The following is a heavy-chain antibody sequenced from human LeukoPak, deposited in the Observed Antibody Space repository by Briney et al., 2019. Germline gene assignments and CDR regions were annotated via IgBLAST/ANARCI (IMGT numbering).Heavy chain of an antibody. V-gene: IGHV4-30-2*01. D-gene: IGHD3-3*01. Sequence: PSQTLSLTCAVSGGSISSGGYSWSWIRQPPGKGLEWIGYIYHSGSTYYNPSLKSRVTISVDTSKNQFSLKLSSVTAADTAVYYCARDPSAVQLFGVVIIEGEVWFDPWGQGTLVTVSS. CDR1: GGSISSGGYS. CDR2: IYHSGST. J-gene: IGHJ5*02. CDR3: ARDPSAVQLFGVVIIEGEVWFDP.